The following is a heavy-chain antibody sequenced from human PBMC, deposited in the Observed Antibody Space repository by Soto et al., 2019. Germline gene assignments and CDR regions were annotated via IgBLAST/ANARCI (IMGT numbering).Heavy chain of an antibody. CDR2: IRSDGITK. D-gene: IGHD1-26*01. V-gene: IGHV3-11*01. Sequence: QVQLVESGGDLVKPGESLRLSCAASGFTFSDYFMTWIRQAPGKGLEWVSYIRSDGITKYYADSVQGRFAISRDSAKNSLYLQMNSLRAEDTAVYFCARIGNLRYYGIEVWGQGTTVTVSS. CDR1: GFTFSDYF. J-gene: IGHJ6*02. CDR3: ARIGNLRYYGIEV.